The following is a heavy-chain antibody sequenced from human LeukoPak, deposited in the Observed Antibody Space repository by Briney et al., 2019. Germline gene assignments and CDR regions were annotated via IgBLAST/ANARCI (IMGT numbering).Heavy chain of an antibody. D-gene: IGHD3-10*01. Sequence: SETLSLTCAVYGGSFSGYYWSWIRQPPGKGLEWIGEINHSGSTNYNPSLKSRVTISVDTSKNQFFLKLSSVTAADTAVYYCARDGWFGESRYFDLWGRGTLVTVSS. CDR2: INHSGST. J-gene: IGHJ2*01. CDR1: GGSFSGYY. CDR3: ARDGWFGESRYFDL. V-gene: IGHV4-34*01.